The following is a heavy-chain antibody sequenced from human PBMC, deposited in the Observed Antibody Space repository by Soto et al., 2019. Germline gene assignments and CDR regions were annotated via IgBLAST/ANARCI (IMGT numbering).Heavy chain of an antibody. CDR3: PHSWYCRGGSCYYTYSFDY. J-gene: IGHJ4*02. V-gene: IGHV2-5*02. D-gene: IGHD2-15*01. CDR1: GFSLSTSGVG. CDR2: IYWDDDK. Sequence: KESGPTLVKPTQTLTLTCTFSGFSLSTSGVGVGWIRQPPGKALEWLALIYWDDDKRYSPSLKSRLTITKDTSKNQVVLTMTNMNPVNTPTYYCPHSWYCRGGSCYYTYSFDYGGQETLVPAPS.